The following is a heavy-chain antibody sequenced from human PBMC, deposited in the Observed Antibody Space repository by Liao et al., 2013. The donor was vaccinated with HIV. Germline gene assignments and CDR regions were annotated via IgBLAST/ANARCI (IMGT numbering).Heavy chain of an antibody. V-gene: IGHV4-34*02. D-gene: IGHD5-18*01. Sequence: QVPLQQWGAGLLKPSDTLSLTCAVYGGSFGGNFWSWVRQAPGQSLEWIGEISHSGATNYNPALNSRVSMSVDRSKNQFSLNVTSVTAADTAVYYCARNQGVDTAPFDYWGQGTLVTVSS. CDR1: GGSFGGNF. CDR3: ARNQGVDTAPFDY. CDR2: ISHSGAT. J-gene: IGHJ4*02.